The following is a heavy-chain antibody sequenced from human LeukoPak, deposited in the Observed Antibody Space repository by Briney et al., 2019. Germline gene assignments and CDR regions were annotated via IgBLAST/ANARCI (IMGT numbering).Heavy chain of an antibody. CDR3: ARTYGDYRFDY. D-gene: IGHD4-17*01. Sequence: PSETLSLTCTVSGGSINNYYWSWIRQSPGKGLEWIGYVYYSGSTSYNPSLKSRVTVSVDTSKNQFSLKLSSVTAADTAVYYCARTYGDYRFDYWGQGTLVTVSS. CDR2: VYYSGST. V-gene: IGHV4-59*01. J-gene: IGHJ4*02. CDR1: GGSINNYY.